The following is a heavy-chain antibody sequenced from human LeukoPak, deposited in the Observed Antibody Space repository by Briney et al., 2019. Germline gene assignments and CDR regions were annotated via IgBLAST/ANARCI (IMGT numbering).Heavy chain of an antibody. Sequence: ASVKVSCKASGGTFSSYAISWVRQAPGQGLEWMGRIIPIFGTANYAQKFQGRVTITTDESTSTAYMELSSLRSEDTAVYYCAGDSVLMVYATPNDAFDIWGQGTMVTVSS. CDR2: IIPIFGTA. J-gene: IGHJ3*02. V-gene: IGHV1-69*05. D-gene: IGHD2-8*01. CDR3: AGDSVLMVYATPNDAFDI. CDR1: GGTFSSYA.